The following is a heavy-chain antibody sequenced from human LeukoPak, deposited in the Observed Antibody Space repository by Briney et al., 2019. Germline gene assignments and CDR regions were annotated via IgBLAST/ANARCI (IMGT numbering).Heavy chain of an antibody. V-gene: IGHV3-30*02. CDR2: IRYDGSNN. Sequence: GXSLRLSCAASGFTFNNYGMHWVRQAPGKGLEWVAFIRYDGSNNYYADSVEGRFTISRDNSKNTLYVQMNSLRAEDTAVYYCAKGRSSTKSLGAFDIWGQGTMVTVSS. CDR3: AKGRSSTKSLGAFDI. J-gene: IGHJ3*02. D-gene: IGHD2-2*01. CDR1: GFTFNNYG.